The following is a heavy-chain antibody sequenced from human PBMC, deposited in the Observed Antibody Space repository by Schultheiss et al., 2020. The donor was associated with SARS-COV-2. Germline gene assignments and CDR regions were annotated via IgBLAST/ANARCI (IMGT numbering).Heavy chain of an antibody. CDR2: IDWDDDK. V-gene: IGHV2-70*11. CDR1: GFSLSTSGMC. D-gene: IGHD3-22*01. J-gene: IGHJ4*02. CDR3: ARIRDYYDSSGYYSYYFDY. Sequence: SGPTLVKPTQTLTLTCTFSGFSLSTSGMCVSWIRQPPGKALEWLARIDWDDDKRYSTSLKTRLTISKDTSKNQVVLTMTNMDPVDTATYYCARIRDYYDSSGYYSYYFDYWGQGTLVTVSS.